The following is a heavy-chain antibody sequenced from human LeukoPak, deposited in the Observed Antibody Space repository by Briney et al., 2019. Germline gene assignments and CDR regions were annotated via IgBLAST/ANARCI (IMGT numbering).Heavy chain of an antibody. CDR3: ARDEYASSPGYFDY. CDR2: ISSSGSYI. D-gene: IGHD6-6*01. J-gene: IGHJ4*02. Sequence: GGSLRLSCAASGFTFSSYSMNWVRQAPGKGLEWVSCISSSGSYIYYADSVKGRFTISRGNAKNSLYLQMDRLRAEDTAVYYCARDEYASSPGYFDYWGQGTLVTVS. CDR1: GFTFSSYS. V-gene: IGHV3-21*01.